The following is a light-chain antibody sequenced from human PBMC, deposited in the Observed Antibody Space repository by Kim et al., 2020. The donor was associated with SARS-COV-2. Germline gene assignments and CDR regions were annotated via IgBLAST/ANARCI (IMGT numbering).Light chain of an antibody. CDR2: GAS. Sequence: VSPGERATLSCRASQSVSSSYLGWYQQKAGQAPRLLIYGASSRATGIPDRFGGTGSGTDFTLTISRLEPEDFAVYYCQHYGSSRTFGQGTRLAIK. CDR1: QSVSSSY. J-gene: IGKJ5*01. CDR3: QHYGSSRT. V-gene: IGKV3-20*01.